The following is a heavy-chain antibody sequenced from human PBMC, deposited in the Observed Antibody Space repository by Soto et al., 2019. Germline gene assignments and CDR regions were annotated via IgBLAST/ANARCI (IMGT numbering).Heavy chain of an antibody. J-gene: IGHJ5*01. CDR3: GRGRLESGEPYVP. D-gene: IGHD2-21*01. CDR2: ISAYNGNT. CDR1: GYTFTSCG. Sequence: CASVKLSCKAAGYTFTSCGLRWVRPAPGQGLEGMGWISAYNGNTNYAQKLQGRVSMTTDTYTSTAYMKLRSLRSDDTAVYYCGRGRLESGEPYVPWGQGTLVQVSS. V-gene: IGHV1-18*04.